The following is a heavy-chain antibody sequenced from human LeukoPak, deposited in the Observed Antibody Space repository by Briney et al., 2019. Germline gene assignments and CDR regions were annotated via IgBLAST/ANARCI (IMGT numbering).Heavy chain of an antibody. CDR1: GYTFTGYY. CDR3: ARDKWLRDY. CDR2: INPNSGGT. J-gene: IGHJ4*02. V-gene: IGHV1-2*02. Sequence: ASVKVSCKASGYTFTGYYMHWVRQAPGQGLEWMGWINPNSGGTNYAQKFEGRVTMTRDTSIRTAYMELSRLTSDDTAVYFCARDKWLRDYWGQGTLVTVSS. D-gene: IGHD5-12*01.